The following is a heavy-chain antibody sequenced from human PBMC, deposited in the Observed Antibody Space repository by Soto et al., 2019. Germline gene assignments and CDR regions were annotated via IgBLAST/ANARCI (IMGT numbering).Heavy chain of an antibody. CDR3: AKGSTDIVVVVAVSYYFDY. J-gene: IGHJ4*02. D-gene: IGHD2-15*01. V-gene: IGHV3-23*01. CDR2: ISGSGGST. CDR1: ECNFSSYA. Sequence: AGGSLILSCGASECNFSSYAMSWVRQDPGKGLEWVSAISGSGGSTHYADSVKGRFTISRDNSKNTLYLQMNSLRAEDTAVYYCAKGSTDIVVVVAVSYYFDYWGQGTLVNVSS.